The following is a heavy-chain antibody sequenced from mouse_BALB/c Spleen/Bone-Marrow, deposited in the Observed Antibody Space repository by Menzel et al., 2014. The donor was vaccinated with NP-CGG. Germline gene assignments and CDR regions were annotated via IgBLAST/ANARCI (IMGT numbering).Heavy chain of an antibody. CDR2: ISSGSSTV. D-gene: IGHD1-1*01. J-gene: IGHJ2*01. CDR1: GFTFSSFG. CDR3: ARSGSSSGYFDY. V-gene: IGHV5-17*02. Sequence: EVQLVESGGGLVQPGGSRKLSCAASGFTFSSFGMHWVRQAPEKGLEWVAYISSGSSTVYYADKVMGRFTISRDNPKNTLFLQMTSLRSEDMAMDYDARSGSSSGYFDYWGQGTTLTVSS.